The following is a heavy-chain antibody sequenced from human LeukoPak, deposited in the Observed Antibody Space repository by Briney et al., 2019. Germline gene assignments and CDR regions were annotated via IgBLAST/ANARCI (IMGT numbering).Heavy chain of an antibody. CDR2: IIPIFGTA. J-gene: IGHJ6*02. Sequence: GASVKVSFNSSGATFSSYAISWVRQAPGQGLEWMGGIIPIFGTANYAQKFQGRITITADESTSTAYMELSSLRSEDTAVYYCARDRQQLALAKNYYYYYGMDVWGQGTTVTVSS. CDR3: ARDRQQLALAKNYYYYYGMDV. V-gene: IGHV1-69*13. D-gene: IGHD6-13*01. CDR1: GATFSSYA.